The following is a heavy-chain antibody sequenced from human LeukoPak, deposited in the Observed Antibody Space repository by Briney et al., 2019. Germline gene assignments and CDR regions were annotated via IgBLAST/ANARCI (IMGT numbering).Heavy chain of an antibody. J-gene: IGHJ5*02. CDR3: ARDMTTEYNWFDP. D-gene: IGHD4-11*01. Sequence: GASVKVSCKASGYTFTSYYIHWVRQAPGQGLEWMGIINPRGGSTSYAQKFQGRVTMTRDVSTSTVYMELSSLRSEDTAVYYCARDMTTEYNWFDPWGQGTLVTVSS. CDR2: INPRGGST. CDR1: GYTFTSYY. V-gene: IGHV1-46*01.